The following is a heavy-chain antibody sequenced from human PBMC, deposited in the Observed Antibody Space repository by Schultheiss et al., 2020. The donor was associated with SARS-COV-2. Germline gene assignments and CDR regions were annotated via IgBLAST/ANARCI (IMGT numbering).Heavy chain of an antibody. J-gene: IGHJ3*02. D-gene: IGHD3-16*01. CDR3: ARELGITGAFDI. Sequence: GGSLRLSCAASGFTFDDYAMHWVRQAPGKGLEWVSGISGSGGSTYYADSVKGRFTISRENAKNSLYLQMNSLRAGDTAVYYCARELGITGAFDIWGQGTMVTVSS. V-gene: IGHV3-20*04. CDR1: GFTFDDYA. CDR2: ISGSGGST.